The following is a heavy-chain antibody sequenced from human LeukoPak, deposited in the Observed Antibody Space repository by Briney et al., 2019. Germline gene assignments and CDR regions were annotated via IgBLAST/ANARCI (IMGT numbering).Heavy chain of an antibody. CDR2: IRGDGSDR. CDR3: VREFRIVEAGPFDY. D-gene: IGHD6-13*01. J-gene: IGHJ4*02. CDR1: GFAFDEYA. V-gene: IGHV3-43*02. Sequence: GGSLRLSCAASGFAFDEYAMHWVRQVSGKMLEWVALIRGDGSDRYYADFVRGRFIVSRDNAKNTVNLQMNSLRAEDTAVYYCVREFRIVEAGPFDYWGQGILVTVSS.